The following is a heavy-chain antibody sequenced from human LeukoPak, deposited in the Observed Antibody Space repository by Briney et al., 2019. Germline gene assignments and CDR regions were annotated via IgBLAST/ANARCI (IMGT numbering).Heavy chain of an antibody. D-gene: IGHD2-15*01. CDR1: GYTLTELS. J-gene: IGHJ4*02. V-gene: IGHV1-24*01. Sequence: ASVKVSCEVSGYTLTELSMHWVRQAPGKGLEWMGGFDPEDGETIYAQKFQGRVTITRDTSASTTYMELSSLRSEDTAIYYCAKVGRDNYFDYWGQGTLVTVSS. CDR2: FDPEDGET. CDR3: AKVGRDNYFDY.